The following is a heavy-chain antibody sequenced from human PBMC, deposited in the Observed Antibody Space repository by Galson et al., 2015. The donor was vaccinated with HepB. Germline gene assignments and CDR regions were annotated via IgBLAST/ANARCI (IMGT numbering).Heavy chain of an antibody. Sequence: SLRLSCAASGFTFSDYFMSWIRQAPGKGPEWLSFVSTGSEYTDYADSVRGRFTISRDDAANSLYLQMNGLRVEDTAIYYCARDQIGGQTMWFDPWGQGTLVTVSS. CDR3: ARDQIGGQTMWFDP. V-gene: IGHV3-11*06. CDR1: GFTFSDYF. D-gene: IGHD3-16*01. J-gene: IGHJ5*02. CDR2: VSTGSEYT.